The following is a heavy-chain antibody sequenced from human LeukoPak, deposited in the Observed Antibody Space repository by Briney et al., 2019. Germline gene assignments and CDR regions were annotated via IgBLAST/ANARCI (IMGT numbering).Heavy chain of an antibody. V-gene: IGHV1-2*02. Sequence: ASVKVSCKASGYTFTAYYMHWVRQAPGQGLEWMGWINPNTGGTDYAQRFQGRVTMTRDTSISTAYMELSSLISDDTAVYYCARDVFADHNTHHRFDPWGQGTLVTVSS. D-gene: IGHD3-10*02. CDR2: INPNTGGT. J-gene: IGHJ5*02. CDR3: ARDVFADHNTHHRFDP. CDR1: GYTFTAYY.